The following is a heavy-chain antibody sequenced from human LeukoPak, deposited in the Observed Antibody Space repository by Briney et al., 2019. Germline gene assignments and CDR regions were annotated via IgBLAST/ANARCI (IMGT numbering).Heavy chain of an antibody. CDR1: GFTFSSYS. Sequence: GGSLRLSCAASGFTFSSYSMNWVRQAPGKGLDWVSSISSSSSYIYYADSVKGRFTISRDNAKNSLYLQMNSLRAEDTAVYYCVRTIAAAGTTAFDIWGQGTMVTVSS. J-gene: IGHJ3*02. CDR2: ISSSSSYI. V-gene: IGHV3-21*01. CDR3: VRTIAAAGTTAFDI. D-gene: IGHD6-13*01.